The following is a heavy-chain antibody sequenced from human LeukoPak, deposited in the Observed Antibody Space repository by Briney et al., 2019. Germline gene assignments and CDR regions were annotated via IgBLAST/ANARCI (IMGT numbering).Heavy chain of an antibody. CDR2: ISPGSSTI. CDR1: GFTFSTYR. CDR3: ARGVDY. J-gene: IGHJ4*02. V-gene: IGHV3-48*02. Sequence: GGSLRLSCEASGFTFSTYRMNWVRQARGKGLEWVSYISPGSSTIYYADSVKGRFTISRDNAKNSLYLQMNSLRDEDTAVYYCARGVDYWGQGTLVTVSS.